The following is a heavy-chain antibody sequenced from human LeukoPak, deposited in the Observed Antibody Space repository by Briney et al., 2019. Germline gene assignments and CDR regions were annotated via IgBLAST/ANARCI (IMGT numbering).Heavy chain of an antibody. V-gene: IGHV4-34*01. J-gene: IGHJ4*02. D-gene: IGHD3-22*01. CDR2: INHSGST. Sequence: SETLSLTCAVYGGSFSGYYWSWIRQPPGKGLEWIGEINHSGSTNYNPSLKSRVTISVDTSKNQFSLKLSSVTAADTAVYYCARVCRPPVKYDSSGYNDYWGQGTLVTVSS. CDR1: GGSFSGYY. CDR3: ARVCRPPVKYDSSGYNDY.